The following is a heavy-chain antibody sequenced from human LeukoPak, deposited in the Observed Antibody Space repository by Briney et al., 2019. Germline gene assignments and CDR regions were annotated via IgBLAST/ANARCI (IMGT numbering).Heavy chain of an antibody. Sequence: PGGSLRLSCVASGSSFKDQGMHWVRQAPGKGLEWVAFMRYDGSQILYTDSVKGRFIISRDNSKSTLHLQIDRLRVDDTAVYYCAKRLRFGDSLGGPLDYWGQGTLVTVSP. V-gene: IGHV3-30*02. CDR1: GSSFKDQG. D-gene: IGHD3-10*01. J-gene: IGHJ4*02. CDR3: AKRLRFGDSLGGPLDY. CDR2: MRYDGSQI.